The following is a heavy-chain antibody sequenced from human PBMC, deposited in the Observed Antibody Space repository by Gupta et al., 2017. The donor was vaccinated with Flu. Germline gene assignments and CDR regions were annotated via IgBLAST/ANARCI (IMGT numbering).Heavy chain of an antibody. CDR3: STYDGSFRY. V-gene: IGHV3-15*01. D-gene: IGHD3-3*01. CDR2: IKSKADGGTI. J-gene: IGHJ4*02. Sequence: SWVRQAPGKGLEWIGRIKSKADGGTIDYAAPVEDKFTISRDDSNNTLYLQVSSLKTEDTAVYYCSTYDGSFRYWGQGTLVTVSS.